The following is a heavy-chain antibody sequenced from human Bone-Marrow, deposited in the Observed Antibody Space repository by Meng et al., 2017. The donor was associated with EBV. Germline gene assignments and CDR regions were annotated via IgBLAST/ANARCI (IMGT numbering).Heavy chain of an antibody. J-gene: IGHJ4*02. CDR3: ARGGIAVTEYYFDS. CDR1: GGTFNRHI. V-gene: IGHV1-69*01. CDR2: VIPLFGSS. D-gene: IGHD6-19*01. Sequence: QVQLVQSGAEVKXPXSSVKVSXKASGGTFNRHIISWVRQAPGQGFEWMGGVIPLFGSSNYAQKFQGRVTITADGSTGTAYIELTSLRSEDTAVYYCARGGIAVTEYYFDSLGQGTLVTVAS.